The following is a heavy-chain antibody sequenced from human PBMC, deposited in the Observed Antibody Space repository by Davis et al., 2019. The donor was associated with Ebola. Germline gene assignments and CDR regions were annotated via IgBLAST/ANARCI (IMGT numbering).Heavy chain of an antibody. CDR1: GGSISSYY. D-gene: IGHD3-22*01. J-gene: IGHJ4*02. V-gene: IGHV4-59*12. CDR3: ARDQGTYYFDSTGYHRSHYFDY. Sequence: MPSETLSLTCTVSGGSISSYYWSWIRQPPGKGLEWIGYIYYTGSTHYNPSLKSRISMSVDTSNNQFSLKLSSVTAADTAVYYCARDQGTYYFDSTGYHRSHYFDYWGQGTLVTVSS. CDR2: IYYTGST.